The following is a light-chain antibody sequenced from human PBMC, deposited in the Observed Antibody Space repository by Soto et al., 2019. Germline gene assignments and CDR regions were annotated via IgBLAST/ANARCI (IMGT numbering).Light chain of an antibody. CDR3: QQYYNLPAIT. Sequence: DIQMTQSPSSLSASVGDRVTITCQASQDISNYLNWYQQKPGKAPKLLIYDASNLETGVPSRFSGSRAGIDFTFTISNLQPEDIATYYCQQYYNLPAITFGQGTRLEIK. V-gene: IGKV1-33*01. CDR1: QDISNY. CDR2: DAS. J-gene: IGKJ5*01.